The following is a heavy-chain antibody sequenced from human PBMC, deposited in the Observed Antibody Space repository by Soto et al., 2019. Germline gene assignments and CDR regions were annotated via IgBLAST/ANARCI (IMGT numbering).Heavy chain of an antibody. J-gene: IGHJ3*02. CDR1: GFTFSSYA. V-gene: IGHV3-23*01. CDR3: AKDPRITMVRGATLVPGAFDI. D-gene: IGHD3-10*01. Sequence: PGGSLRLSCAASGFTFSSYAMSWVRQAPGKGLEWVSAISGSGGSTYYADSVKGRFTISRDNSKNTLYLQMNSLRAEDTAVYYCAKDPRITMVRGATLVPGAFDIWGQGTMVTVSS. CDR2: ISGSGGST.